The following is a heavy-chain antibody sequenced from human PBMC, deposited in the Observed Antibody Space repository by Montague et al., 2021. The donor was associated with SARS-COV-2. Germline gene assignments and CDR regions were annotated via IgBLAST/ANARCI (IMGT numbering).Heavy chain of an antibody. CDR3: ASGEFFYYGSGNYYRSALDD. D-gene: IGHD3-10*01. J-gene: IGHJ6*02. CDR2: VIHSGTT. V-gene: IGHV4-34*12. CDR1: GASLSGYY. Sequence: SETLSLTCHVYGASLSGYYWSWVRQSPGKGLEWIGEVIHSGTTNXXPSLKCRVTISIDSSNDRFSLRLTSLTAADTGVYYCASGEFFYYGSGNYYRSALDDWGQGTTVTVSS.